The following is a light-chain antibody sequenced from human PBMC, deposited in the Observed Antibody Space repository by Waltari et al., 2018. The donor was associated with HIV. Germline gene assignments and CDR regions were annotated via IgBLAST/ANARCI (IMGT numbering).Light chain of an antibody. CDR1: QSVTSTY. V-gene: IGKV3-20*01. CDR3: QQYGSLQWT. Sequence: EIVLTQSPGTLYLSPGERATLSCRASQSVTSTYFAWYQQKPGQAPRLLSYGAASRATGIPDRFSGTGSGTDFTLTISRLEPEDFALYYCQQYGSLQWTFGQGTKVEIK. J-gene: IGKJ1*01. CDR2: GAA.